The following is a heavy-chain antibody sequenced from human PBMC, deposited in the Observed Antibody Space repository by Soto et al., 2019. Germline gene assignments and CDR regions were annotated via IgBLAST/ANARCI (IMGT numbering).Heavy chain of an antibody. CDR2: ITSSSSTI. D-gene: IGHD6-19*01. CDR3: ARLSGGWNYFYMAV. V-gene: IGHV3-48*01. CDR1: GFTFRNYE. Sequence: GGSLRLSCAGSGFTFRNYEMSWVRQAPGKGLEWLSFITSSSSTIYYADSVKGRFTVSRDNAKNSLYLQASSLRVEDTAVYYCARLSGGWNYFYMAVWGKGTTVTVSS. J-gene: IGHJ6*03.